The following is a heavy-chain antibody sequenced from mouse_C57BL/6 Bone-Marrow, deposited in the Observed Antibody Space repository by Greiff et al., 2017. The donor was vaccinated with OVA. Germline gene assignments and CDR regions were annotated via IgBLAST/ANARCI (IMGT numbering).Heavy chain of an antibody. CDR3: ASSSEAY. Sequence: EVKLVESGPVLVKPGASVKMSCKASGYTFTDYYMNWVKQSHGKSLEWIGVINPYNGGTSYNQKFKGKATLTVDKSSSTAYMELNSLTSEDSAVYYCASSSEAYWGQGTLVTVSA. V-gene: IGHV1-19*01. J-gene: IGHJ3*01. CDR1: GYTFTDYY. D-gene: IGHD1-1*01. CDR2: INPYNGGT.